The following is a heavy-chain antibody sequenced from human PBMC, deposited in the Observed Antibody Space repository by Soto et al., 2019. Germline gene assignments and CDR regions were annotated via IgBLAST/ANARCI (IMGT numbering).Heavy chain of an antibody. D-gene: IGHD2-15*01. V-gene: IGHV1-69*13. Sequence: GASVKVSCKASGGTFSSYAISWVRQAPGQGLEWMGGIIPIFGTANYAQKFQGRVTITADESTSTAYMELSSLRSEDTAVYYCASPRGDCSGGSCHQNWFDPWGQGTLVTVSS. CDR3: ASPRGDCSGGSCHQNWFDP. CDR2: IIPIFGTA. CDR1: GGTFSSYA. J-gene: IGHJ5*02.